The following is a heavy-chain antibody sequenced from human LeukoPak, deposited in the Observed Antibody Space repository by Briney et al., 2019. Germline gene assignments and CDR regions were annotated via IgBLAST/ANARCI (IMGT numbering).Heavy chain of an antibody. CDR3: AKGEFGVVTANFDY. Sequence: GGSLRLSCAASGFTFSSYGMHWVRQAPGKGLGWVAVISYDGSNKYYADSVKGRFTISRDNSKNTLYLQMNSLRAEDTAVYYCAKGEFGVVTANFDYWGQGTLVTVSS. CDR1: GFTFSSYG. V-gene: IGHV3-30*18. D-gene: IGHD2-21*02. CDR2: ISYDGSNK. J-gene: IGHJ4*02.